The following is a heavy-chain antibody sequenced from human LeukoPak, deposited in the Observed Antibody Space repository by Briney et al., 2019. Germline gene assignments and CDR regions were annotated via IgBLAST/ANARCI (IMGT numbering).Heavy chain of an antibody. V-gene: IGHV3-21*01. CDR2: ISSSSSYI. Sequence: GGSLRLSCAASGFTFSSYSMNWVRQAPGKGLEWVSSISSSSSYIYYADSVKGRFTISRDNAKNSLYLQMNSLRAEDSALYYCAKGGTYHEGAYWGQGTLVTVSS. CDR3: AKGGTYHEGAY. CDR1: GFTFSSYS. J-gene: IGHJ4*02. D-gene: IGHD1-26*01.